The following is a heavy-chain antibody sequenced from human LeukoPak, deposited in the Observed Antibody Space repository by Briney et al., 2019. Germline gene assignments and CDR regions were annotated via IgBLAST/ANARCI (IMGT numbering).Heavy chain of an antibody. J-gene: IGHJ5*02. CDR2: MNPNSGNT. V-gene: IGHV1-8*01. Sequence: ASVKVSCKASGYTFTSYDINWVRQATGQGLEWMGWMNPNSGNTGYAQKLQGRVTMTTDTSTSTAYMELRSLRSDDTAVYYCARVAMVRGVIMDWFDPWGQGTLVTVSS. CDR3: ARVAMVRGVIMDWFDP. D-gene: IGHD3-10*01. CDR1: GYTFTSYD.